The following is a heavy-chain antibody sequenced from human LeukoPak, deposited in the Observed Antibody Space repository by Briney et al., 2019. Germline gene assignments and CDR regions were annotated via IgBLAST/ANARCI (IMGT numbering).Heavy chain of an antibody. J-gene: IGHJ4*02. CDR1: GFTFSSYA. CDR2: ISGSGGST. CDR3: AKDGDIVVVVAAHY. D-gene: IGHD2-15*01. V-gene: IGHV3-23*01. Sequence: GGSLRLSCAASGFTFSSYAMSWVRQAPGKGLEWVSAISGSGGSTYYADSVKGRFTISRDNSKNTLYLQMNSLRAEDTAVYYCAKDGDIVVVVAAHYWGQGTLVTVSS.